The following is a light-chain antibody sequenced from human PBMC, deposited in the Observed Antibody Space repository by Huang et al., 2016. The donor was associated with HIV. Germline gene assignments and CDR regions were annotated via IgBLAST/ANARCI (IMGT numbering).Light chain of an antibody. J-gene: IGKJ3*01. CDR3: QQYSNWPPVT. CDR1: QSVATK. CDR2: VAA. Sequence: EIVMTQSPATLSVSPGDRATLSCRASQSVATKLAWYQQRPGQAPRLLIFVAATRAPGVPARFSGSGSGTDFSLTISSLQSEDFAVYYCQQYSNWPPVTFGPGTKVDIK. V-gene: IGKV3-15*01.